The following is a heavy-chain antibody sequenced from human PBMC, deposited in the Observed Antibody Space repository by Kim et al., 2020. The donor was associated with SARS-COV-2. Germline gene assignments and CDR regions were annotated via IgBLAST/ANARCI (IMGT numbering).Heavy chain of an antibody. CDR2: IYYSGST. J-gene: IGHJ2*01. Sequence: SETLSLTCTVSGGSISSYYWSWIRQPPGKGLEWIGYIYYSGSTNYNPSLKSRVTISVDTSKNQFSLKLSSVTAADTAVYYCARSAEYGSGSYYNHWYFDLWGRGTLVTVSS. V-gene: IGHV4-59*01. CDR3: ARSAEYGSGSYYNHWYFDL. CDR1: GGSISSYY. D-gene: IGHD3-10*01.